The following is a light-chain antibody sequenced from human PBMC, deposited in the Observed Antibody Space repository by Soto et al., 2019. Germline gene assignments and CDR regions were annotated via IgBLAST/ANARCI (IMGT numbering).Light chain of an antibody. Sequence: EILMTQSPATLSVSPGEGATLSCRASQGIGSTLAWYQHKPGQTPRLLIYDASTRATGVPVRLSGSGSGTEFTLTINSLTSEDFAVYYCQQYGSSPTFGHGTKVDIK. V-gene: IGKV3-15*01. CDR3: QQYGSSPT. CDR2: DAS. J-gene: IGKJ1*01. CDR1: QGIGST.